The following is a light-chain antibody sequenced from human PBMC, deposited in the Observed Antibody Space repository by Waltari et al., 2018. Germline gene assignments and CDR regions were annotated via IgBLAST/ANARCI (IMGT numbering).Light chain of an antibody. V-gene: IGKV1-5*03. J-gene: IGKJ1*01. CDR2: KAS. Sequence: DIQMTQSPSTLSASVGARVTITCRASQSISSWLAWYQQKPGKAPKLLIYKASSLESGVPSRFSGSGSGTEFTLTISSLQPDDFATYYCQQYNSYSSGTFGQGTKVEIK. CDR3: QQYNSYSSGT. CDR1: QSISSW.